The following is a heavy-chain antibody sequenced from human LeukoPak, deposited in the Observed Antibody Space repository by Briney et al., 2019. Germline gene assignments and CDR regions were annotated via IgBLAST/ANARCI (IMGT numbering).Heavy chain of an antibody. J-gene: IGHJ3*02. V-gene: IGHV1-69*02. D-gene: IGHD2-2*01. CDR1: GGTFSSYT. Sequence: ASVKVSCKASGGTFSSYTISWVRQAPGQGLEWMGRIIPILGIANYAQKFQGRVTITADKSTSTAYMELSSLRSEDTAVYYCARPIPEYRDAFDIWGQGTMVTVSS. CDR3: ARPIPEYRDAFDI. CDR2: IIPILGIA.